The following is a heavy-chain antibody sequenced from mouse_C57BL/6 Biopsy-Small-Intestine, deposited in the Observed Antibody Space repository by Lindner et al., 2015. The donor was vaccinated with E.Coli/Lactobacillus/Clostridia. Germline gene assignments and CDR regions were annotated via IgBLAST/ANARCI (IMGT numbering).Heavy chain of an antibody. Sequence: VQLQESGPELAKPGASVKLSCKASGYTFTNYDINWVIQRPGQGLEWIGWIYPGNDNIKYNEKFKDKATLTVDTSSSTAYMELHSLTSEDSAVNFCARWGLNWHFFDYWGQGTTLTVSS. J-gene: IGHJ2*01. V-gene: IGHV1-85*01. D-gene: IGHD4-1*02. CDR3: ARWGLNWHFFDY. CDR2: IYPGNDNI. CDR1: GYTFTNYD.